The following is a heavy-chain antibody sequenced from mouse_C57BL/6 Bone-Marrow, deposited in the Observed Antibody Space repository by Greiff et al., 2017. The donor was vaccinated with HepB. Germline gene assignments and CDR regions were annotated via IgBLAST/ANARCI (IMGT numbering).Heavy chain of an antibody. V-gene: IGHV1-55*01. CDR2: IYPGSGST. J-gene: IGHJ1*03. Sequence: VKLQQPGAELVKPGASVKMSCKASGYTFTSYWITWVKQRPGQGLEWIGDIYPGSGSTNYNEKFKSKATLTVDTSSSTAYMQLSSLTSEDSAVYYCAREGGTTDWYFDVWGTGTTVTVSS. CDR3: AREGGTTDWYFDV. CDR1: GYTFTSYW. D-gene: IGHD1-1*01.